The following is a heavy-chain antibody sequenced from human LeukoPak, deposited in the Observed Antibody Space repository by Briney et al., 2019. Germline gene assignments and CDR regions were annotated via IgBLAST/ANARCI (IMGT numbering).Heavy chain of an antibody. D-gene: IGHD6-19*01. CDR1: GGSFSGYY. J-gene: IGHJ4*02. Sequence: SETLSLTCAVYGGSFSGYYWSWIRQPPGKGLEWIGEINHSGSTSYNPSLKGRVTISVDTSKNQFSLKLSSVTAADTAVYYCARGDSSGWYGGVYWGQGTLVTVSS. V-gene: IGHV4-34*01. CDR2: INHSGST. CDR3: ARGDSSGWYGGVY.